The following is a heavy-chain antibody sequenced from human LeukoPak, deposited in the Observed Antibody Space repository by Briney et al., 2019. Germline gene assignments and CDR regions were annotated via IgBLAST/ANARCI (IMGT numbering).Heavy chain of an antibody. Sequence: SETLSLTCTVSVGSISGYYWSWIRQPPGKGPEWIGYTSYSGSTAYNPSLKSRVTISVDTSKSQFSLKLSSVTAADTAVYYCARVSDSHAWRLGSWGQGTLVTVSS. V-gene: IGHV4-59*01. CDR2: TSYSGST. D-gene: IGHD3-16*01. CDR1: VGSISGYY. CDR3: ARVSDSHAWRLGS. J-gene: IGHJ4*02.